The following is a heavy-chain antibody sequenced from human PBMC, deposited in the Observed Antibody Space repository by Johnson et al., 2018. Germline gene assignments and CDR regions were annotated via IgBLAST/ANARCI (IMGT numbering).Heavy chain of an antibody. Sequence: QVQLQESWGGVVQPGRSXRLSCSASGFSFSNYVMHWVRQAPGKGLEWVAVTSNDEGIKYYVDSVKGRFTISRDNSKGTLYLQINSLRAEDKAVYYCATGAISGVIYREFFQHWGQGTLVTVSS. J-gene: IGHJ1*01. D-gene: IGHD3-10*01. CDR1: GFSFSNYV. V-gene: IGHV3-30*03. CDR2: TSNDEGIK. CDR3: ATGAISGVIYREFFQH.